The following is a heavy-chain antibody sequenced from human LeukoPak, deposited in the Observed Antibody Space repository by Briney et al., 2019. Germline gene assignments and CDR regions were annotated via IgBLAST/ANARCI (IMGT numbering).Heavy chain of an antibody. CDR1: GYRFTNYW. V-gene: IGHV5-51*01. CDR3: VRHRDVGSTFCPLDY. D-gene: IGHD2-2*01. Sequence: GESLKISCKGSGYRFTNYWIGRGRQMPGKGLEWMGNVYPVEYDTRSSPSFQGQVTISADKSISTAYLQWSSLTASDTAIYHCVRHRDVGSTFCPLDYWGQGTQVTVSS. CDR2: VYPVEYDT. J-gene: IGHJ4*02.